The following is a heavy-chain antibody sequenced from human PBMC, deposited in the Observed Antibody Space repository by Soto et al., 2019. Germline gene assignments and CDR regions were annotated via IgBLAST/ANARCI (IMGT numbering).Heavy chain of an antibody. J-gene: IGHJ4*02. V-gene: IGHV1-69*02. CDR3: ARGRGGRGDY. CDR2: IIPILGIA. CDR1: GGTFSSYT. D-gene: IGHD2-15*01. Sequence: QVQLVQSGAEVKKPGSSVKVSCKASGGTFSSYTINWVRQAPGQGLEWMGMIIPILGIANYAQKFKDRVTITADKSTSTAYMELSSLRSEDTAVYYCARGRGGRGDYWGQGTRVTVSS.